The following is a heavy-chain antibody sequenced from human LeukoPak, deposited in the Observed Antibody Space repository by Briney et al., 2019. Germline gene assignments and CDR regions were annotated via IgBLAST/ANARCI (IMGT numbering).Heavy chain of an antibody. Sequence: GGSLRLSCAASRFTFNIYWMHWVRQAPGKGLVWVSHINTDGSSTTYADSVKGRFTSSRDNAKNSLYLQMNSLRAEDTAVYYCARDLSSGSYSKYFDYWGQGTLVTVFS. V-gene: IGHV3-74*01. CDR1: RFTFNIYW. CDR2: INTDGSST. CDR3: ARDLSSGSYSKYFDY. J-gene: IGHJ4*02. D-gene: IGHD1-26*01.